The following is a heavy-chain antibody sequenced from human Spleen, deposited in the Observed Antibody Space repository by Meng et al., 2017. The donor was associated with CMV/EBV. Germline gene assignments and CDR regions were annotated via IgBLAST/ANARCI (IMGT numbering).Heavy chain of an antibody. CDR1: GGSISSSS. CDR2: ISSSNNYI. V-gene: IGHV3-21*06. Sequence: ETLSLTCTVSGGSISSSSYYWGWIRQPPGKGLEWVSFISSSNNYIYNADSVKVRFTISRNNAKNSLYLQMNSLRAEDTAVYYCARDLANVIIGYYYYGMDVWGQGTTVTVSS. D-gene: IGHD2-8*01. J-gene: IGHJ6*02. CDR3: ARDLANVIIGYYYYGMDV.